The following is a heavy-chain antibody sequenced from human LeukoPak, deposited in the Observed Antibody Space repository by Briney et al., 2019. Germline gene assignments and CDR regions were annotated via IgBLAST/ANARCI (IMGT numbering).Heavy chain of an antibody. V-gene: IGHV4-34*01. Sequence: SETLSLTCAVYGGSFSGYYWSWIRQPPGKGLEWIGEINHSGSTNYNPSLKSRVTISVDTSKNQFSLKLSSVTAADTAVYYCARATYYYDSSGYPPDYWGQGTLVTVSS. CDR3: ARATYYYDSSGYPPDY. CDR2: INHSGST. J-gene: IGHJ4*02. CDR1: GGSFSGYY. D-gene: IGHD3-22*01.